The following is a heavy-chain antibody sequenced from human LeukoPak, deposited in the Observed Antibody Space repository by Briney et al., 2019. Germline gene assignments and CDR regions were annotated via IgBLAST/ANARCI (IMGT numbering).Heavy chain of an antibody. CDR2: ISWNSGSI. CDR3: AKMSSGYYGSGSYSFDY. Sequence: GGSLRLSCAASGFTFDDYAMHWVRQAPGKGLEWVSGISWNSGSIGYADSVKGRFTISRDNAKNSLYLQMNSLRAEDTALYYCAKMSSGYYGSGSYSFDYWGQGTLVTVSS. CDR1: GFTFDDYA. J-gene: IGHJ4*02. D-gene: IGHD3-10*01. V-gene: IGHV3-9*01.